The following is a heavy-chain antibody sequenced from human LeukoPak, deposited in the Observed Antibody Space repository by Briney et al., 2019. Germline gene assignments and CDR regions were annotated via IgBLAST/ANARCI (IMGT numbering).Heavy chain of an antibody. CDR3: ARDRVRGLRTGAFDI. CDR1: EFTFSSYY. J-gene: IGHJ3*02. V-gene: IGHV3-48*01. CDR2: ISGSSNTM. Sequence: GGSLRLSCAAFEFTFSSYYMNWVRQAPGKGLEWISYISGSSNTMYYADSVKGRFFISRDNARNSLYLQINGLTVEDTAVYYCARDRVRGLRTGAFDIWGQGTEVTVSS. D-gene: IGHD3-10*01.